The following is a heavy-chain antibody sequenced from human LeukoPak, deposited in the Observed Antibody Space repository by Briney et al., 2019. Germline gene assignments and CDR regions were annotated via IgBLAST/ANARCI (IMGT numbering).Heavy chain of an antibody. J-gene: IGHJ5*02. CDR3: ARGSRWFDP. Sequence: SETLSPTCTVSGGSISNFWSWIRQPAGKGLEWIGRIYTSGSTNYSPSLKSRVTMSVDTSKNQFSLKLTSVTAADTAVYYCARGSRWFDPWGQGTLVTVSS. CDR2: IYTSGST. V-gene: IGHV4-4*07. CDR1: GGSISNF.